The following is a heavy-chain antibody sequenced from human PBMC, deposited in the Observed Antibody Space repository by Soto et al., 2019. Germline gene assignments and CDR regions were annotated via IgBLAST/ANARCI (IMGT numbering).Heavy chain of an antibody. J-gene: IGHJ3*02. CDR2: IWYDGSNK. CDR1: GFTFSSYG. D-gene: IGHD3-16*01. Sequence: GGSLRLSCAASGFTFSSYGMHWVRQAPGKGLEWVAVIWYDGSNKYYADSVKGRFTISRDNSKNTLYLQMNTLRAEDTALYYCAKDISVPGLGGAFDIWGQGTMVTVSS. V-gene: IGHV3-30*02. CDR3: AKDISVPGLGGAFDI.